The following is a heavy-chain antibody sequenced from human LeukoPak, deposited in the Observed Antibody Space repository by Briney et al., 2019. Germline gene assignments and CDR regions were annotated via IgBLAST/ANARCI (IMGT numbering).Heavy chain of an antibody. Sequence: ASVKVSCKASGGTFSSYAISWVRQAPGQGLEWMGGIIPIFGTANYAQKFQGRVTITTDESTSTAYMELSSLRSEDTAVYYCARELGVVVAATNNWFDPWGQGTLVTVSS. CDR1: GGTFSSYA. D-gene: IGHD2-15*01. CDR2: IIPIFGTA. CDR3: ARELGVVVAATNNWFDP. V-gene: IGHV1-69*05. J-gene: IGHJ5*02.